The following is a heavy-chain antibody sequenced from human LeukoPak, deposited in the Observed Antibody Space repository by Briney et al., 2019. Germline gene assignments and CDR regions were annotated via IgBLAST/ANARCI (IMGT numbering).Heavy chain of an antibody. J-gene: IGHJ4*02. CDR3: ARGSGGSFHSGIHF. V-gene: IGHV1-69*13. Sequence: ASVKVSCEASGYTFTTYGISWVRQAPGQGLEWMGDIIPIFGTANYAQKFQGRVTITADESTSTAYMELSSLRSEDTAVYYCARGSGGSFHSGIHFWGQGTLVTVSS. D-gene: IGHD1-26*01. CDR2: IIPIFGTA. CDR1: GYTFTTYG.